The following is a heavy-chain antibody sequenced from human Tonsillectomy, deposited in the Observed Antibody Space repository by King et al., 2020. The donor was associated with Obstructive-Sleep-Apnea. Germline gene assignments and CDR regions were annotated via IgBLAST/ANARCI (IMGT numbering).Heavy chain of an antibody. V-gene: IGHV3-30-3*01. CDR2: ISYDGNDK. Sequence: VQLVESGGGVVQPGMSLRLSCAASGFTFSIYAMHWVRQAPGKGLEWVAVISYDGNDKYYGDSVKGRFTISRDNSKNTLYVQMNSLRAEDTAVYYCVRDLPGGGYDHWGQGTLLTVSS. D-gene: IGHD1-14*01. J-gene: IGHJ4*02. CDR1: GFTFSIYA. CDR3: VRDLPGGGYDH.